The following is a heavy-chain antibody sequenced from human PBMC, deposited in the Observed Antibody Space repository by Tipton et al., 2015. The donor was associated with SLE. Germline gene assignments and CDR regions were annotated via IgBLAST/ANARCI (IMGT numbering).Heavy chain of an antibody. CDR3: AGGLAVAGTRDY. V-gene: IGHV4-59*01. CDR1: GFSFSSYY. Sequence: TLSLTCTVSGFSFSSYYWTCIRQSPGKRLEWIGYVFYTGSTKYNPSLDSRVPISVDTSKNQISLKLGSVTAADTAIYYCAGGLAVAGTRDYWGQGTLVTVSS. CDR2: VFYTGST. J-gene: IGHJ4*02. D-gene: IGHD6-19*01.